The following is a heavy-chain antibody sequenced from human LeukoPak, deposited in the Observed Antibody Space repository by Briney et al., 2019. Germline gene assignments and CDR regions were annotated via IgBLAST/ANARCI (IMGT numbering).Heavy chain of an antibody. CDR3: ASCMRQYGSGSYYSYYYYYMDV. CDR1: GGTFSSYA. Sequence: ASVKVSCKASGGTFSSYAISWVRQAPGQGLEWMGGIIPIFGTANYAQKFQGRVTITTDESTSTAYMELSSLRSEDTAVYYCASCMRQYGSGSYYSYYYYYMDVWGKGTTVTVSS. V-gene: IGHV1-69*05. D-gene: IGHD3-10*01. J-gene: IGHJ6*03. CDR2: IIPIFGTA.